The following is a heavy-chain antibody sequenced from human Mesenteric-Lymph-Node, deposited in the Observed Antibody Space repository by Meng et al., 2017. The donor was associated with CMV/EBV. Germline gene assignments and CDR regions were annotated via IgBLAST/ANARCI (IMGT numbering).Heavy chain of an antibody. CDR2: ISGSGGST. CDR3: ATDERAYYHYGIDV. Sequence: GESLKISCAASGFTFSSYAMSWVRQAPGKGLEWVSAISGSGGSTYYADSVKGRFTISRDNSKNTLYLQMNSLRAEDTAVYYCATDERAYYHYGIDVWGQGTTVTVSS. V-gene: IGHV3-23*01. CDR1: GFTFSSYA. J-gene: IGHJ6*02.